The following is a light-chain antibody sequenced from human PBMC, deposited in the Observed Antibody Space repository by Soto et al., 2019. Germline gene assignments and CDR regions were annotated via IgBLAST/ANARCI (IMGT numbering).Light chain of an antibody. V-gene: IGKV3-11*01. CDR3: QQRSNTWT. Sequence: EIVLTQCPATLSLSPGERATLSCRASQSVSSYLAWYQQKPGQAPRLLIYDASNRATGIPARFSGSGSGTDFTLTISSLEPEDFAVYYCQQRSNTWTFGPGTKVDIK. J-gene: IGKJ1*01. CDR1: QSVSSY. CDR2: DAS.